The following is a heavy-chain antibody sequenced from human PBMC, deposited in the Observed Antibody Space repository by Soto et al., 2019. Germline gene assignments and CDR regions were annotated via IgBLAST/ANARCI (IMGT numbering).Heavy chain of an antibody. V-gene: IGHV4-4*02. J-gene: IGHJ6*02. CDR2: IYHSGNT. CDR1: GGSFRSYNW. CDR3: ARGSSYSNYYYYGMDV. D-gene: IGHD4-4*01. Sequence: XVTLSLTCAGSGGSFRSYNWWSCVRQPPGKGLEWIGEIYHSGNTNYNPSLKSRVTISVDKSKNQFSLKLSSVTAADTAVYYCARGSSYSNYYYYGMDVWGQGTTVTVSS.